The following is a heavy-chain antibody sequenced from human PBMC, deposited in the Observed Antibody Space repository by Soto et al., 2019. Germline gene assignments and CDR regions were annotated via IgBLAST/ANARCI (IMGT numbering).Heavy chain of an antibody. CDR2: IYYSGST. J-gene: IGHJ6*03. Sequence: SETLSLTCTVSGGSISSYYWSWIRQPPGKGLEWIGYIYYSGSTNYNPSLKSRVTISVDTSKNQFSLKLSSVTAADTAVYYCASSRDHPGTYYYYYYMDVWGKGTTVTVSS. D-gene: IGHD2-21*02. CDR3: ASSRDHPGTYYYYYYMDV. CDR1: GGSISSYY. V-gene: IGHV4-59*08.